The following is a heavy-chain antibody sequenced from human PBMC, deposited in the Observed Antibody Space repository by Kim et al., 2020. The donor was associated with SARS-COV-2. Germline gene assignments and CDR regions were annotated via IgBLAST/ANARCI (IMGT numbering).Heavy chain of an antibody. CDR2: INNDGSST. CDR1: GFTFNYYW. D-gene: IGHD3-10*01. J-gene: IGHJ6*02. CDR3: ARDSRGGAVGIMDV. V-gene: IGHV3-74*01. Sequence: GGSLRLSCAASGFTFNYYWMHWVRQAPGKGLVWVSRINNDGSSTSYADSVKGRFTISRDNAKNTLYLQVNSLRAEDTAVYYCARDSRGGAVGIMDVWGQGTTVTVSS.